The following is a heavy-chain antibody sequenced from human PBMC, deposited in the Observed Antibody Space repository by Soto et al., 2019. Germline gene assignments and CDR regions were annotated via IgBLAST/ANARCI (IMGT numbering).Heavy chain of an antibody. V-gene: IGHV3-23*01. J-gene: IGHJ6*02. CDR1: GLTFKDFA. CDR2: ISGSGVST. CDR3: ARDRTFNFYYGMDV. Sequence: ESVTMSFAASGLTFKDFAMSWVRLAPGRGLEWVSGISGSGVSTYYAASVKGRFTISRDNSKITVYLQMNSLRDEDTAIYYCARDRTFNFYYGMDVWGQGTTVTVYS.